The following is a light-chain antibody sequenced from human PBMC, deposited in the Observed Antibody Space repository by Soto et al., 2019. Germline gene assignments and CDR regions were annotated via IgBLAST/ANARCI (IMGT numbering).Light chain of an antibody. V-gene: IGKV1-39*01. CDR3: QQTLSFPPT. CDR1: QGVSAY. CDR2: TGS. Sequence: DIQMTQSPSSLSASVGDRVTITCRASQGVSAYLLWYQQRQGRAPKLLIFTGSLLHSGVPPRFSGSGYGTDFTLTISSLQPEDFATYYCQQTLSFPPTLGQGTKV. J-gene: IGKJ1*01.